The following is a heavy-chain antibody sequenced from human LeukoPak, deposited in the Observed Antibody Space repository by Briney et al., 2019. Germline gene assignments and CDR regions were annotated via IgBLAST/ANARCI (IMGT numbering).Heavy chain of an antibody. CDR3: ARPGYSGYDALDY. CDR2: IYPGDSDT. Sequence: GESLKISCKGSGYSFTTYWIGWVRQMPGKGLEWMGIIYPGDSDTRYSPSFQGQVTISADKSISTAYLQWSSLKASDTAIYYCARPGYSGYDALDYWGQGTLVTVSS. CDR1: GYSFTTYW. J-gene: IGHJ4*02. V-gene: IGHV5-51*01. D-gene: IGHD5-12*01.